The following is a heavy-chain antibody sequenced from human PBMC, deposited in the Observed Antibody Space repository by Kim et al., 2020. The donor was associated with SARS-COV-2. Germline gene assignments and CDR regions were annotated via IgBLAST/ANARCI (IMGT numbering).Heavy chain of an antibody. CDR1: CGSFSGYY. V-gene: IGHV4-34*01. CDR2: ITHSGST. Sequence: SETLSLTCAVYCGSFSGYYWSWIRRPAGKGLEWIGEITHSGSTNYNPSLKGRITISVDTSKNQFSLKLNSVTAADTGLYYCAREGESGTHFAYYWGQGSLVTVSS. J-gene: IGHJ4*02. CDR3: AREGESGTHFAYY. D-gene: IGHD1-26*01.